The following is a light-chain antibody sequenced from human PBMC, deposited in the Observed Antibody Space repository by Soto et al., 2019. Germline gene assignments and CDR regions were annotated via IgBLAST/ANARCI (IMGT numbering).Light chain of an antibody. CDR1: QSVSSSY. CDR3: QQYGSSPKT. J-gene: IGKJ1*01. V-gene: IGKV3-20*01. CDR2: GAS. Sequence: EIVVTQSPGTLSLSPRERATLSCRASQSVSSSYLAWYQQKSGQAPRLLIYGASSRATGIPDRFSGSGSGTDFTLTISRLEPEDFAVYYCQQYGSSPKTFGQGTKVDIK.